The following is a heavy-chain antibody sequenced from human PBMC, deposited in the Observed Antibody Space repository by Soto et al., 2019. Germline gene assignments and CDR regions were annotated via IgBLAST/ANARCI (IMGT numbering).Heavy chain of an antibody. D-gene: IGHD3-22*01. Sequence: PSETLSLTCAVSGGSISSGGYSWSWIRQPPGKGLEWIGHVYKSGSTNYNPSLKSRVTMAADVSKKQFSLTLSSVTAADTAVYYCARLRQWFHDFWGQGTLVTVSS. V-gene: IGHV4-61*08. CDR1: GGSISSGGYS. J-gene: IGHJ4*02. CDR2: VYKSGST. CDR3: ARLRQWFHDF.